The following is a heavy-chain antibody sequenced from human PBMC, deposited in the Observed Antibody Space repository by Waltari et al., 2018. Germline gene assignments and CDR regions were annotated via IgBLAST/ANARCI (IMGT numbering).Heavy chain of an antibody. D-gene: IGHD6-6*01. Sequence: EVQLVESGGGLVQPGGSLRLSCAASGFTFSRYSMNWVRQAPGKGLEWVSYISSSSSTIYYADSVKGRFTISRDNAKNSLYLQMNSLRAEDTAVYYCAAYSSSPGDYWGQGTLVTVSS. J-gene: IGHJ4*02. V-gene: IGHV3-48*01. CDR2: ISSSSSTI. CDR1: GFTFSRYS. CDR3: AAYSSSPGDY.